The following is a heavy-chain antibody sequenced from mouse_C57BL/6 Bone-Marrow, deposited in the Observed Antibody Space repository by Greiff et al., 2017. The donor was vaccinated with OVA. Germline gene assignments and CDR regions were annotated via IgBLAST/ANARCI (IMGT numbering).Heavy chain of an antibody. D-gene: IGHD1-1*01. Sequence: EVQLQQSGPVLVKPGASVKMSCKASGYTFTDYYMNWVKQSHGKSLEWIGVINPYNGGTSYNQKFKGKATLTVDKSSSTAYMELNSLTSEDSAVYYCARFSNAMDYWGQGTSVTVSS. CDR3: ARFSNAMDY. CDR1: GYTFTDYY. CDR2: INPYNGGT. V-gene: IGHV1-19*01. J-gene: IGHJ4*01.